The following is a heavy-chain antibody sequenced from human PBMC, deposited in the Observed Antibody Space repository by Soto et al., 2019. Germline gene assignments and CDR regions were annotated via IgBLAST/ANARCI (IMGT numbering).Heavy chain of an antibody. CDR3: ARDSSGRHDY. V-gene: IGHV4-59*01. CDR2: IYHGGAT. J-gene: IGHJ4*02. Sequence: PSETLSLTCTVSGGSISSYYWSWIRQPPGKGLEWIGYIYHGGATTYSASLKSRVTISVDTSKNQFFLKVNSVTAADTAVYFCARDSSGRHDYWGQGTPVTASS. CDR1: GGSISSYY. D-gene: IGHD3-22*01.